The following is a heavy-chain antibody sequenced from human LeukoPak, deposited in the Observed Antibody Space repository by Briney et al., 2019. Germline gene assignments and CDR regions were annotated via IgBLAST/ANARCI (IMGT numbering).Heavy chain of an antibody. CDR1: GGTFSSYA. D-gene: IGHD3-3*01. V-gene: IGHV1-69*13. CDR3: ARAAIPVLRFLEWLLYFQH. J-gene: IGHJ1*01. CDR2: IIPIFGTA. Sequence: SVKVSCKASGGTFSSYAISWVRQAPGQGLEWMGGIIPIFGTANYAQKFQGRVTITADESTSTAYMELSSLRSEDTAVYYCARAAIPVLRFLEWLLYFQHWGQGTLVTVSS.